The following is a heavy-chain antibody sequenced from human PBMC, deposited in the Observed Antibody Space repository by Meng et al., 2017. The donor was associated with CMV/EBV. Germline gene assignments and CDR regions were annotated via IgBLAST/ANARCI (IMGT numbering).Heavy chain of an antibody. CDR1: GYTFTGYY. CDR3: ARGYYDSSGPRDDAFDI. V-gene: IGHV1-2*02. J-gene: IGHJ3*02. CDR2: INPNSGGT. D-gene: IGHD3-22*01. Sequence: ASVKVSCKASGYTFTGYYMHWVRQAPGQGLEWMGWINPNSGGTNYAQKFQGRVTMTRDTSISTAYMELSSLRSEDTAVYYCARGYYDSSGPRDDAFDIWGQGTMVTVSS.